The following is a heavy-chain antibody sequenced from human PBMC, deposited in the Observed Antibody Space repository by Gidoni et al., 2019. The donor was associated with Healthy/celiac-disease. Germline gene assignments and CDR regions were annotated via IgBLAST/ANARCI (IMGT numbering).Heavy chain of an antibody. CDR3: AGSYCGGDCYGYFDY. CDR1: RYTFTSYG. V-gene: IGHV1-18*01. D-gene: IGHD2-21*02. Sequence: QVQLVQSGAEVTKPGASVKVSCKASRYTFTSYGISWVRQAPGQGLEWMGWISAYNGNTNYAQKLQGRVTMTTDTSTSTAYMELRSLRSDDTAVYYCAGSYCGGDCYGYFDYWGQGTLVTVSS. CDR2: ISAYNGNT. J-gene: IGHJ4*02.